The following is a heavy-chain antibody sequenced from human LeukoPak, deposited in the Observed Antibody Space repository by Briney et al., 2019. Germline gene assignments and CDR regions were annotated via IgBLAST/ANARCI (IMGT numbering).Heavy chain of an antibody. D-gene: IGHD3-22*01. CDR1: GITFSTYW. CDR2: IYSEGSTI. J-gene: IGHJ4*02. Sequence: GGSLTLSCAVSGITFSTYWMHWVRQAPGKGLVWVSRIYSEGSTISYADSVKGRFTISRDNAKNTLFLQMNSLRAEDTAVYYCARISSDSISYYDHRGQGNLVTVSS. CDR3: ARISSDSISYYDH. V-gene: IGHV3-74*01.